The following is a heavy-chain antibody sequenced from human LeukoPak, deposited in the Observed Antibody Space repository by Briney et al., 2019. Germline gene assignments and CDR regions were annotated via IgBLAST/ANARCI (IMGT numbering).Heavy chain of an antibody. Sequence: GGSLRLSCTASGFTFSNYAMTWVRQAPGKGLGWVSAVTGSGASTNYADSVKGRFTISRDNSKNTIFLQMNSLRAEDTAIYYCAKRSSISSGYFDFWGRGTLVTVSS. J-gene: IGHJ4*02. CDR3: AKRSSISSGYFDF. V-gene: IGHV3-23*01. CDR1: GFTFSNYA. CDR2: VTGSGAST. D-gene: IGHD3-22*01.